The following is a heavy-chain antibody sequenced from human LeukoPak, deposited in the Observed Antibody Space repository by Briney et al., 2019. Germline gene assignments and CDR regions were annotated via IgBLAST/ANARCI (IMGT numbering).Heavy chain of an antibody. J-gene: IGHJ4*02. CDR3: TKQQQLGSPFDY. Sequence: GGSLRLSCAASGFTFSSYSMNWVRQAPRKGLEWVSYISSSSSTIYYADSVKGRFTISRDNAKNSLYLQMNSLRDEDTAVYYCTKQQQLGSPFDYWGQGTLVTVSS. CDR2: ISSSSSTI. V-gene: IGHV3-48*02. CDR1: GFTFSSYS. D-gene: IGHD6-13*01.